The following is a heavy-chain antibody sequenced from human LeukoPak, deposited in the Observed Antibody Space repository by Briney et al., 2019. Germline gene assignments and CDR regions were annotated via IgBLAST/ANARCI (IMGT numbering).Heavy chain of an antibody. CDR3: ARGYSSSTSCSPGGYWFDP. Sequence: SVKVSYKASGGTFSSYAISRVRQAPGQGLEGMGGIIPILGTANYAQKYQGRVTITTDESTSTAYMDLSSLRSEDTAVYSCARGYSSSTSCSPGGYWFDPWGPGTLVTASS. CDR2: IIPILGTA. CDR1: GGTFSSYA. V-gene: IGHV1-69*05. J-gene: IGHJ5*02. D-gene: IGHD2-2*01.